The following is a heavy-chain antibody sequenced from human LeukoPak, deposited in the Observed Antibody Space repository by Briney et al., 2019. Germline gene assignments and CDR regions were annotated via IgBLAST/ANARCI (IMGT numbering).Heavy chain of an antibody. V-gene: IGHV3-23*01. J-gene: IGHJ4*02. CDR3: AKQHGDYSYYFDY. CDR2: ISGSGGNT. CDR1: GFIFSSYA. D-gene: IGHD4-17*01. Sequence: PGGSLRLSCAASGFIFSSYAMSWVRQAPGKGLEWVSAISGSGGNTYYAGSVKGRFTISRDNSKNTLYLQVNSLRAEDTAVYYCAKQHGDYSYYFDYWGQGTLVTVSS.